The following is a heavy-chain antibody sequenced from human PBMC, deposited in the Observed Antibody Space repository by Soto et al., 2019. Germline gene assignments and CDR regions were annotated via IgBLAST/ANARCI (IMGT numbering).Heavy chain of an antibody. D-gene: IGHD5-18*01. CDR1: GSTFRGYS. V-gene: IGHV3-48*02. CDR3: ARVDTAMIDY. Sequence: EVLLVESGGGLVPPGGSLRLSCAASGSTFRGYSMNWVRQAPGKGLEWISYISGSSSTEYYADSVKGRFTISRDNARNSLYLQMNSLRDEDTAVYYCARVDTAMIDYWGQGTLVTVSS. J-gene: IGHJ4*02. CDR2: ISGSSSTE.